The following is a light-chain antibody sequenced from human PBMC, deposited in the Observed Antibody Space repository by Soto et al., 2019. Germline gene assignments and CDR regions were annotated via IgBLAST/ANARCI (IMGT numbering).Light chain of an antibody. CDR3: MQRIEFPFT. J-gene: IGKJ3*01. CDR1: QSLLDSDDGNTY. CDR2: TLY. V-gene: IGKV2-40*01. Sequence: DIVMTQTPLSLPVTPGEPASISCRSSQSLLDSDDGNTYLDWYLQKTGQSPQRVIYTLYYRASVVRDRFSGSGSGTDFTLKISRVEAEDVGVYYCMQRIEFPFTFGPGTNVDI.